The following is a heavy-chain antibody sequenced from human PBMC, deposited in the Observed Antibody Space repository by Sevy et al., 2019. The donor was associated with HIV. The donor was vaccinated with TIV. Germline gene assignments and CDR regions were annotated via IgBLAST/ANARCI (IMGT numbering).Heavy chain of an antibody. CDR3: ARSFDSSGYYPPDAFDI. V-gene: IGHV4-59*01. J-gene: IGHJ3*02. Sequence: SETLSLTCTVSGGSISTYYWSWIRQPPGKGLEWIGYIYYSGSTNYNPSLKSRVTISVDTSKNQFSLNLRSVTAADTAVYYCARSFDSSGYYPPDAFDIWGQGTMVTVSS. CDR2: IYYSGST. CDR1: GGSISTYY. D-gene: IGHD3-22*01.